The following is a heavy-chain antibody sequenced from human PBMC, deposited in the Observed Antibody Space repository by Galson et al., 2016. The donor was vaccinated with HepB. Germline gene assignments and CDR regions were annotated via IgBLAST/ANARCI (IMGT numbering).Heavy chain of an antibody. CDR1: GLSLSTSEVC. D-gene: IGHD6-13*01. V-gene: IGHV2-70*01. CDR2: IDWDDNK. Sequence: PALVKPTQTLTLTCTLSGLSLSTSEVCVSWIRQPPGKALEWLAFIDWDDNKHYSTSLKTRLTISKDTSKNQVVLPMTNMDPVDTATYYCARGSATGRLRSFDPWGQGTLVIVSS. J-gene: IGHJ5*02. CDR3: ARGSATGRLRSFDP.